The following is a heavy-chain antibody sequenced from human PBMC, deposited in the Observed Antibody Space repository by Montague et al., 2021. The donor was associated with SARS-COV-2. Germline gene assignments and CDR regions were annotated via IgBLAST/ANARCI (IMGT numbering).Heavy chain of an antibody. D-gene: IGHD4-17*01. V-gene: IGHV3-21*01. CDR1: GFTFSRFA. J-gene: IGHJ6*02. CDR2: ISAPGTHI. CDR3: ARWRRDGDYGPYNNYGMDV. Sequence: SLRLSCAASGFTFSRFAMNWVRQAPGKGLEWVSSISAPGTHIYYAVSLKGRVTFSRDNAKNSLYLQMNSLRAEDTAVYYCARWRRDGDYGPYNNYGMDVWGQGATVTVSS.